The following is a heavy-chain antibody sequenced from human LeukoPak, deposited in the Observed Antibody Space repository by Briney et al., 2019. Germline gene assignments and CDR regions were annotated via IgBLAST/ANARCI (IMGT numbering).Heavy chain of an antibody. D-gene: IGHD1-26*01. CDR1: GFTFSSYW. Sequence: GSLRLSCAASGFTFSSYWMSWLRQAPGKRLEWVGNINQGGSEKNYVDSVKGRFTLSRDNAKNSLDLQMNSLRADDTAVYYCARDVSGGRGATEYWGQGTLVTVSS. CDR3: ARDVSGGRGATEY. CDR2: INQGGSEK. V-gene: IGHV3-7*03. J-gene: IGHJ4*02.